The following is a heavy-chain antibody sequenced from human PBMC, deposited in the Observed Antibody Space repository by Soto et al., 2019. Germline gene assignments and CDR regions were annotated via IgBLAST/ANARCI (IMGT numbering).Heavy chain of an antibody. Sequence: GASVKVSCKASGYTFTSYAMHWVRQATGQRLEWMGWINAGNGNTKYSQKFQGRVTITRDTSASTAYMELSSLRSEDTAVYYCARGGSSSWYNWFDPWGQGTLVTVSS. J-gene: IGHJ5*02. CDR2: INAGNGNT. CDR1: GYTFTSYA. D-gene: IGHD6-13*01. CDR3: ARGGSSSWYNWFDP. V-gene: IGHV1-3*01.